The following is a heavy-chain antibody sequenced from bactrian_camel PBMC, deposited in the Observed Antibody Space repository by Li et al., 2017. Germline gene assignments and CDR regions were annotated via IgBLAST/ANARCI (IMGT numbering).Heavy chain of an antibody. CDR2: IDNDGSA. CDR1: GFTFSLSA. Sequence: DVQLVESGGGLAEPGGSLRLSCVASGFTFSLSAVTWVRQAPGKEREGVAGIDNDGSAMYADSVKGRFTIARDNAKNTMYLQMNSLKPEDTAMYYCAADWGSYNGYAYPYWGQGTQVTVS. J-gene: IGHJ4*01. V-gene: IGHV3S10*01. CDR3: AADWGSYNGYAYPY. D-gene: IGHD3*01.